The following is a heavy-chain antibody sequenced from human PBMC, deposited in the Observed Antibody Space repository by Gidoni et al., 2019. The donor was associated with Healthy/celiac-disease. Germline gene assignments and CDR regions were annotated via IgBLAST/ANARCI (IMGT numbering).Heavy chain of an antibody. D-gene: IGHD3-9*01. V-gene: IGHV3-43*02. CDR1: GFTFVDYA. CDR2: ISGDGGST. J-gene: IGHJ4*02. CDR3: AKDTRYFGFPAPLGLVGFDY. Sequence: EVQLVESGGGVVQPGGSLSLSCAASGFTFVDYAMHWVRQAPGKGLEWVSLISGDGGSTYYADSVKGRFTISRDNSKNSLYLQMNSLRTEDTALYYCAKDTRYFGFPAPLGLVGFDYWGQGTLVTVSS.